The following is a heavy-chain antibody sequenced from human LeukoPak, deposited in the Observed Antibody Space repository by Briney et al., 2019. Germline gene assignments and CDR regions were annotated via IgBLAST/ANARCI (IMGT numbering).Heavy chain of an antibody. CDR2: VYYSGVT. D-gene: IGHD2-2*01. CDR3: ARIYTTVVPAATRPYDAFDI. J-gene: IGHJ3*02. CDR1: GGSTGSDY. Sequence: PSETLSLTCSVSGGSTGSDYWSWIRQPPGKGLEWIAYVYYSGVTSYNPSLKSRVAISIDTSKNQFSLKLSSVTAADTAVYYCARIYTTVVPAATRPYDAFDIWGQGTMVTVSS. V-gene: IGHV4-59*08.